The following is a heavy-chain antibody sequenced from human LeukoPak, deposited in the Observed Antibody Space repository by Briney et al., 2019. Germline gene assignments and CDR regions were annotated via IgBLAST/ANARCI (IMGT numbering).Heavy chain of an antibody. CDR2: ISSSSSYI. Sequence: GGSLRLSCAASGFTFSSYSMNWVRQAPGKGLEWVSSISSSSSYIYYADSVKGRFTISRDNAKNSLYLQMNSLRAEDTAVYYCARAKRYYDSSGSSSYYFDYWGQGTLVTVSS. J-gene: IGHJ4*02. CDR1: GFTFSSYS. CDR3: ARAKRYYDSSGSSSYYFDY. D-gene: IGHD3-22*01. V-gene: IGHV3-21*01.